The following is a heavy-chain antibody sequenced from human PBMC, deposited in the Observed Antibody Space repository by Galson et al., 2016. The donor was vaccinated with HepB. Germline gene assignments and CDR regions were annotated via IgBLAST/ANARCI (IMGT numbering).Heavy chain of an antibody. CDR3: AKDQPVETAGDFDI. CDR1: GLSVSTNY. V-gene: IGHV3-53*01. Sequence: SLRLSCAASGLSVSTNYMSWVRQAPGKGLEWVSVMYIDGNPYYADYVKGRFTLSRENSQNPVYLQMNSLRAEDTAVYYCAKDQPVETAGDFDIWGQGTMVTVSS. D-gene: IGHD4-17*01. J-gene: IGHJ3*02. CDR2: MYIDGNP.